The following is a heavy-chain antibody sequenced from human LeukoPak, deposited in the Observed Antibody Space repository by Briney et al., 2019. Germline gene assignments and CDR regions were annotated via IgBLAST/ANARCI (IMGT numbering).Heavy chain of an antibody. CDR3: ARVGSSKDFVY. Sequence: SETLSLTCAVSGGSISSYYWSWLRQPPGKGLEWIGYIYYSGSTNYNPSIRSRVSISVATSKTQSSLMLSSMTAEDTPVYCCARVGSSKDFVYWGQGTLGTVS. V-gene: IGHV4-59*01. J-gene: IGHJ4*02. CDR2: IYYSGST. D-gene: IGHD1-26*01. CDR1: GGSISSYY.